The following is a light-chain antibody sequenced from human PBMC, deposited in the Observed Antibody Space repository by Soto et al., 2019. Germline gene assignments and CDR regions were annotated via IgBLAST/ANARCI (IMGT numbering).Light chain of an antibody. V-gene: IGKV4-1*01. Sequence: DIVMTQSPDSLAVSLGERATINCKSSQSVLYNSNSKNYLAWYQQKPGQPPKLLIYWASTRESGVPDRFSGSGSGTDFTLTISSLQAEDVAVYYCQQYYSTPKTFGQGTKLDTK. CDR3: QQYYSTPKT. CDR1: QSVLYNSNSKNY. J-gene: IGKJ1*01. CDR2: WAS.